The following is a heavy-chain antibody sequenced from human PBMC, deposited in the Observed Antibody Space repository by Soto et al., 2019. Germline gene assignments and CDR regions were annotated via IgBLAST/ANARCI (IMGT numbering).Heavy chain of an antibody. CDR3: AKEGAGRLNYYYYDMDV. CDR1: GFTFSMYA. Sequence: EVQLLESGGGLVQPGGSLRLSCAASGFTFSMYAMSWVRQAPGKGLEWVSAISGSGDRTDYADSVKGRFTISRDNSKSTLYLQMNSLRAEDTAVYYCAKEGAGRLNYYYYDMDVWGKGNTVTVSS. CDR2: ISGSGDRT. D-gene: IGHD1-26*01. J-gene: IGHJ6*03. V-gene: IGHV3-23*01.